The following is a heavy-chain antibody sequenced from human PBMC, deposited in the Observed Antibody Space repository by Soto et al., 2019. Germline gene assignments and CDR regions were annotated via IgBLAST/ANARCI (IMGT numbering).Heavy chain of an antibody. Sequence: QVHLHQWGAGLLKPSETLSLTCAVYGGSFGSYYWSWIRQPPGKGLEWIGEISHSGSTNYNPSLKSRAPISVDTSRNQSSRKLSSVTAAATAMYSCATSPGGRLLWFGELIPAFDPWGQGTLVTVSS. V-gene: IGHV4-34*01. CDR1: GGSFGSYY. CDR2: ISHSGST. CDR3: ATSPGGRLLWFGELIPAFDP. D-gene: IGHD3-10*01. J-gene: IGHJ5*02.